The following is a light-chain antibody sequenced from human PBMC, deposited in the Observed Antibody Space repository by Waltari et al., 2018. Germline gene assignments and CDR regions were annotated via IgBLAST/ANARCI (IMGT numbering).Light chain of an antibody. J-gene: IGKJ4*01. CDR2: ATF. Sequence: DIQMTQSPSFVSASVGDRVTITCRASQDIVTWLAWYQQKPGQVPTLLIYATFILQTGVPARFSGSGSGTDFTLTISGLQPEDSANYYCQQAKQFPLTFGGGTHVEIK. CDR3: QQAKQFPLT. CDR1: QDIVTW. V-gene: IGKV1-12*01.